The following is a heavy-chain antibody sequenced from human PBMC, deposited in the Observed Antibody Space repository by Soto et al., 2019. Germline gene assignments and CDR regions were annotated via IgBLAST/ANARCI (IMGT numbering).Heavy chain of an antibody. Sequence: PGESLKISCKGSGYSFTSYWISWVRQMPGKGLEWMGRIDPSDSYTNYSPSFQGHVTISADKSTSTAYLQWSSLKASDTAMYYCASYGRGAYYDFWSGYYPWFDPWGQGTLVTVSS. CDR2: IDPSDSYT. CDR1: GYSFTSYW. CDR3: ASYGRGAYYDFWSGYYPWFDP. D-gene: IGHD3-3*01. V-gene: IGHV5-10-1*01. J-gene: IGHJ5*02.